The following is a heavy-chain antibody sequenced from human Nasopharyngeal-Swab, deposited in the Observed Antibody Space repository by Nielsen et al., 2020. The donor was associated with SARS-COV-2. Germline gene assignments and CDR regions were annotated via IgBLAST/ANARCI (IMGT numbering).Heavy chain of an antibody. Sequence: ASLKVSCKASGYTFTSYDINWVRQATGQGLEWMGWMNPNRGNTGYAQKFQGRVTMTRNTSISTAYMELSSLRSEDTAVYYCARAERGRIVVVITSFYYYYMDVWGKGTTVTVSS. J-gene: IGHJ6*03. D-gene: IGHD3-22*01. CDR1: GYTFTSYD. CDR3: ARAERGRIVVVITSFYYYYMDV. V-gene: IGHV1-8*01. CDR2: MNPNRGNT.